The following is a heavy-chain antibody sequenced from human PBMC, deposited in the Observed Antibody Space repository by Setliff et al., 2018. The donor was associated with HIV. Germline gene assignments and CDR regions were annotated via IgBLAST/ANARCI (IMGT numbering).Heavy chain of an antibody. CDR2: IFPGDSDT. D-gene: IGHD4-17*01. CDR3: ASLRGDYVGQYYYYMDI. CDR1: GFNFNTDW. V-gene: IGHV5-51*01. J-gene: IGHJ6*03. Sequence: AGESLTISCTGSGFNFNTDWIVWVRQIPGKGLEWMGSIFPGDSDTRYSPSFQDQVTISVDKSISTAYLQWRSLKASDTAFYYCASLRGDYVGQYYYYMDIWGKGTTVTVSS.